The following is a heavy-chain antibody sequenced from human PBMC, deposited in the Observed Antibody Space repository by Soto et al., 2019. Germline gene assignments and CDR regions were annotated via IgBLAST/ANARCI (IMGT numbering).Heavy chain of an antibody. CDR3: AREKRYGDYVWFDP. D-gene: IGHD4-17*01. CDR2: IYYSGST. J-gene: IGHJ5*02. CDR1: GGSISSYY. V-gene: IGHV4-59*01. Sequence: QVQLQESGPGLVKPSETLSLTCTVSGGSISSYYWSWIRQPPGKGLEWIGYIYYSGSTNYNPSLKSRVTISVDTSKNQFSLKLSSVTAADTAVYYCAREKRYGDYVWFDPWGQGTLVTVSS.